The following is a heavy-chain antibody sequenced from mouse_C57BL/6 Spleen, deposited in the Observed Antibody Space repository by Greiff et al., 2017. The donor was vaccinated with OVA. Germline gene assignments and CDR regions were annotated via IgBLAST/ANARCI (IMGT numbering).Heavy chain of an antibody. CDR2: IDPSDSYT. V-gene: IGHV1-69*01. J-gene: IGHJ2*01. CDR1: GYTFTSYW. Sequence: QVQLQQPGTELVKPGASVKLSCKASGYTFTSYWMHWVKQRPGQGLEWIGEIDPSDSYTNYNQKFKGKSTLTVDKSSSTAYMQLSSLTSEDSAVYYCARGGSSPRYFDYWGQGTTLTVSS. CDR3: ARGGSSPRYFDY. D-gene: IGHD1-1*01.